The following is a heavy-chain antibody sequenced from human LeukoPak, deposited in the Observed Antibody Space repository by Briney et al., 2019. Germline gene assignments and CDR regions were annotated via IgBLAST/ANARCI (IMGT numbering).Heavy chain of an antibody. Sequence: ASVKVSRKASGYTFTGYYMHWVRQAPGQGLEWMGWINPNSCGTNYAQKFQGRVTMTRDTSISTAYMELSRLRSDGTAVYYCARELTTVTTSYDYWGQGTLVTVSS. CDR3: ARELTTVTTSYDY. CDR1: GYTFTGYY. J-gene: IGHJ4*02. V-gene: IGHV1-2*02. D-gene: IGHD4-11*01. CDR2: INPNSCGT.